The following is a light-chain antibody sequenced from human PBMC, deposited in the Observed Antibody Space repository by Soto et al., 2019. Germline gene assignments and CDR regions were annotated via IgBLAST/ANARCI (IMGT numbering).Light chain of an antibody. CDR1: SSNIGAGYD. V-gene: IGLV1-40*01. CDR2: GNS. Sequence: QSVLTHPASVSGAPGQRVTISCTGSSSNIGAGYDVHWYQQLPGTAPKLLIYGNSNRPSGVPDRFSGSKSGTSASLAITGLQAEDEADYYCQSYDSSLSGSYVFGTGTKVTVL. J-gene: IGLJ1*01. CDR3: QSYDSSLSGSYV.